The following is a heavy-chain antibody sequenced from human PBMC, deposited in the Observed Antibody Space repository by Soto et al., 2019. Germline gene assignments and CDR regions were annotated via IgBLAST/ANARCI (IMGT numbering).Heavy chain of an antibody. CDR3: ARQRTSVVTQAYFDV. Sequence: PSETLSLTCTVTGDSISSRSYYWGWIRQPPGKGLEWIGSIYYSGSTYNNPSLRSRVSMSIDTSKDQLYLKLKSVTAADTDLYFCARQRTSVVTQAYFDVWGTGSLVTVSS. CDR1: GDSISSRSYY. D-gene: IGHD2-21*02. CDR2: IYYSGST. V-gene: IGHV4-39*01. J-gene: IGHJ4*02.